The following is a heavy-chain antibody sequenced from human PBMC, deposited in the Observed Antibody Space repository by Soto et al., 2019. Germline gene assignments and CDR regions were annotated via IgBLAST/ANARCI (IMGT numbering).Heavy chain of an antibody. V-gene: IGHV1-69*13. CDR1: GGTFSSYA. J-gene: IGHJ6*02. CDR2: IIPIFGTA. D-gene: IGHD3-3*01. CDR3: ASDLWSGYHITPHYYYGMDV. Sequence: SVKVSCKASGGTFSSYAISWVRQAPGQGLEWMGGIIPIFGTANYAQKFQGRVTITADESTSTAYMELSSLRSEDTAVYYCASDLWSGYHITPHYYYGMDVWGQGTTVTVSS.